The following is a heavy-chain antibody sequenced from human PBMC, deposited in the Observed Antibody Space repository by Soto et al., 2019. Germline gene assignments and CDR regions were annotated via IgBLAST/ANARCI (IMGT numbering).Heavy chain of an antibody. Sequence: SETLSLTCTVSGGSISSSSYYWGWIRQPPGKGLEWIGSIYYSGSTYYSPSLKSRVTISVDTSKNQFSLKLSSVTAADTAVYYCASPGRYYYGSGSYFPFDYGGQGTLVTSPQ. V-gene: IGHV4-39*01. J-gene: IGHJ4*02. CDR1: GGSISSSSYY. CDR2: IYYSGST. CDR3: ASPGRYYYGSGSYFPFDY. D-gene: IGHD3-10*01.